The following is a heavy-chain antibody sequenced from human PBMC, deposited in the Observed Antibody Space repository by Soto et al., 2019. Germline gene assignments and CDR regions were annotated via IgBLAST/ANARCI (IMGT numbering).Heavy chain of an antibody. J-gene: IGHJ6*02. V-gene: IGHV1-69*13. Sequence: SVKVSCKASGGTFSSYAISWVRQAPGQGLEWMGGIIPIFGTANYAQKFQGRVTITADESTSTAYMELSSLRSEDTAVYYCARGYYDILTGYLPPSGYYYYGMDVWGQGTTVTVSS. CDR2: IIPIFGTA. CDR3: ARGYYDILTGYLPPSGYYYYGMDV. CDR1: GGTFSSYA. D-gene: IGHD3-9*01.